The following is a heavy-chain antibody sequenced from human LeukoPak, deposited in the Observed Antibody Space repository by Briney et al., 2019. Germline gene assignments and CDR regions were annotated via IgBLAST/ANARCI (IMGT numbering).Heavy chain of an antibody. CDR2: IRYDGSNK. D-gene: IGHD2-15*01. CDR1: GFTFSSYG. J-gene: IGHJ4*02. V-gene: IGHV3-30*02. CDR3: AKAVVAAGYYFDF. Sequence: GGSLRLSCAASGFTFSSYGMHWVRQAPGKGLEGVAFIRYDGSNKYYADSVKGRFTISRDNSKNTLYLQMHSLRAQDTAVYYCAKAVVAAGYYFDFWGQGPLVTVSS.